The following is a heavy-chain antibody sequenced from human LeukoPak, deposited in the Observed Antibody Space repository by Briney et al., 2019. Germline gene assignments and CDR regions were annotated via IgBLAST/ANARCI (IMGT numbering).Heavy chain of an antibody. CDR3: ARWNREIRWYVP. D-gene: IGHD1-1*01. V-gene: IGHV4-61*02. Sequence: SQTLSLTCTISGDSIISDVYYWRWIRQPAGKGLEWIGRIGTSGGTNYNPSLKSRFTISLDTSKNEFSLTVSSVTAADTAVYYCARWNREIRWYVPWVQGTLVTVSS. CDR1: GDSIISDVYY. CDR2: IGTSGGT. J-gene: IGHJ5*02.